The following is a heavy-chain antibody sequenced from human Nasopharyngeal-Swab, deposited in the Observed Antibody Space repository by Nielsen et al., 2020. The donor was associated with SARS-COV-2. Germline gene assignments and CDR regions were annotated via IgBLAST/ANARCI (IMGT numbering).Heavy chain of an antibody. CDR2: IYYSGST. J-gene: IGHJ5*02. V-gene: IGHV4-59*13. D-gene: IGHD2-21*01. Sequence: SETLSLTCTVSGGSISSNYWSWIRQPPGKGLEWKGYIYYSGSTNYNPSLKSRVTISVDTSKNQFSLKLSSVNAADTAVYYCARGVVRYNWFDPWGQGTLVTVSS. CDR1: GGSISSNY. CDR3: ARGVVRYNWFDP.